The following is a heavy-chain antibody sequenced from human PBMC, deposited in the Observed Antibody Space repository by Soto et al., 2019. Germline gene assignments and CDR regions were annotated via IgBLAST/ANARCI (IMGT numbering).Heavy chain of an antibody. CDR2: IWYDGSNK. J-gene: IGHJ4*02. Sequence: GGSLRLSCAASGFTFSSYGMHWVRQAPGKGLEWVAVIWYDGSNKYYADSVKGRFTISRDNSKNTLYLQMNSLRAEDTAVYYCARDGYGSGSYYTDYWGQGTLVTVSS. V-gene: IGHV3-33*01. CDR1: GFTFSSYG. D-gene: IGHD3-10*01. CDR3: ARDGYGSGSYYTDY.